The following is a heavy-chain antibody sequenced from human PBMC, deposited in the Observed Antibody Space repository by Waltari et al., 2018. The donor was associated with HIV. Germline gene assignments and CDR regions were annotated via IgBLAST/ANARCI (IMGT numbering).Heavy chain of an antibody. CDR3: ARDPGGADAFDF. D-gene: IGHD3-16*01. J-gene: IGHJ3*01. Sequence: EVQLVESGGGLVQPGGSLRLSCAVSRFSFISSWMSWIRQATGKGLEWVANIKQDGSEKYYVDSVKGRFNISRDNAKNSLYLQMNSLRDEDTAVYYCARDPGGADAFDFWGQGTMVTVSS. V-gene: IGHV3-7*01. CDR1: RFSFISSW. CDR2: IKQDGSEK.